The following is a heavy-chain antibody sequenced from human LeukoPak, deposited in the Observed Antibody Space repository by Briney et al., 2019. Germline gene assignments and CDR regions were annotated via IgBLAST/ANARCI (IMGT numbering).Heavy chain of an antibody. V-gene: IGHV4-4*09. Sequence: SETLTLTCTVSGGSISGGYWSWIRQPPGRGLEWIGYVYTSGSTNYNPSLKSRVTISVDTSKSQFALKLSSVTAADTAVYYCAKSYFDYSTYYSYYFNLWGQGALVTVSS. D-gene: IGHD4-11*01. J-gene: IGHJ4*02. CDR2: VYTSGST. CDR1: GGSISGGY. CDR3: AKSYFDYSTYYSYYFNL.